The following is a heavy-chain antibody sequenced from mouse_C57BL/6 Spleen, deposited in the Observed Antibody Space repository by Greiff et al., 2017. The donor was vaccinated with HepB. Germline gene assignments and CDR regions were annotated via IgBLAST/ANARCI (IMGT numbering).Heavy chain of an antibody. Sequence: EVQLQQSGPELVKPGASVKISCKASGYTFTDYYMNWVKQSHGKSLEWIGDINPNNGGTSYNQKFKGKATLTVDKSSSTAYMELRSLPSEDSAVYYCARGRLIYYGNYDYAMDYWGQGTSVTVSS. CDR1: GYTFTDYY. J-gene: IGHJ4*01. D-gene: IGHD2-1*01. CDR2: INPNNGGT. V-gene: IGHV1-26*01. CDR3: ARGRLIYYGNYDYAMDY.